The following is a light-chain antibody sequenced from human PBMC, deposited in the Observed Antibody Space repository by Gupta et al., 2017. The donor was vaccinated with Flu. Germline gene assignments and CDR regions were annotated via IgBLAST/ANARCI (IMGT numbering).Light chain of an antibody. CDR3: QQYHSLLYT. Sequence: GDTVTIPCRASQSISTWLAWYQQKSGKAPKLLIYKASSLGSGVPSRFGGSGSGTEFSLTITGLQPDDSATYYCQQYHSLLYTFGQGTKLQIK. J-gene: IGKJ2*01. CDR2: KAS. V-gene: IGKV1-5*03. CDR1: QSISTW.